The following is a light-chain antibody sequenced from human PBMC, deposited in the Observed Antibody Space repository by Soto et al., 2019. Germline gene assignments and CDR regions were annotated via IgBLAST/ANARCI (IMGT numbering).Light chain of an antibody. V-gene: IGLV1-44*01. Sequence: QPVLTQPPSASGTPGQRVTISCSGSSSNIGTNTVSWYQQLPGTAPKLLIYSNNRGPSGVPDRISGSKSGTSASLAISGLQSEDEADYYCAAWDDSLNGVVFGGGTKVTVL. CDR1: SSNIGTNT. CDR2: SNN. CDR3: AAWDDSLNGVV. J-gene: IGLJ2*01.